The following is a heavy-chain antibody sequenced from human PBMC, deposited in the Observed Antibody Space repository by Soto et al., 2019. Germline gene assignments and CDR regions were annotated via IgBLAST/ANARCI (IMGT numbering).Heavy chain of an antibody. V-gene: IGHV5-51*01. CDR1: GFTFTNYW. Sequence: GESLKISGETSGFTFTNYWIVWVRQVPGKGLEWMGLIYPADSDTRYNPSFQGQVTISADTSTNTAFLHWSSLSASDSATYFCARTGRSGLRWLDFFDPWGQGTRVTVSS. CDR2: IYPADSDT. CDR3: ARTGRSGLRWLDFFDP. D-gene: IGHD4-17*01. J-gene: IGHJ5*02.